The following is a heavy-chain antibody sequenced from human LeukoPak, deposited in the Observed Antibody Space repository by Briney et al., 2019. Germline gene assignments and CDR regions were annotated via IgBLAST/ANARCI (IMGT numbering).Heavy chain of an antibody. CDR1: GFTFSSYG. V-gene: IGHV3-30*18. D-gene: IGHD1-26*01. CDR3: AKGGGSYYYD. Sequence: AGGSLGLSCAASGFTFSSYGMHWVRQAPGKGLEWVAVISYDGSNKYYADSVKGRFTISRDNSKNTLYLQMNSLRAEDTAVYYCAKGGGSYYYDWGQGTLVTVSS. J-gene: IGHJ4*02. CDR2: ISYDGSNK.